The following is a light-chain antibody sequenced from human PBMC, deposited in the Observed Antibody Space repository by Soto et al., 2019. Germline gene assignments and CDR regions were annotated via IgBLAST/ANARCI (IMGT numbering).Light chain of an antibody. CDR1: QSVSSSY. J-gene: IGKJ1*01. Sequence: EIVLTQSPGTLSLSPGERATLSCRASQSVSSSYLAWYQQKPGQAPRLLIFDASMRLPTVPARFSGSVSGTEFTLTISGLQSEDFAVYFCQQYTDRPRTFGQGTTVDIK. CDR3: QQYTDRPRT. V-gene: IGKV3-20*01. CDR2: DAS.